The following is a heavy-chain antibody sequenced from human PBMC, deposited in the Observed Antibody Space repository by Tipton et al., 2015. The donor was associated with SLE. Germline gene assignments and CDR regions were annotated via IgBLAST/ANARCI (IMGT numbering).Heavy chain of an antibody. V-gene: IGHV4-34*01. CDR3: ARDSGLEPTGY. CDR2: INHSGST. J-gene: IGHJ4*02. Sequence: TLSLTCAVYGGSFSGYYWSWIRQPPGKGLEWIGEINHSGSTIYNPSLKSRVTISVDTSKNQLSLKLSSVTAADTAVYYCARDSGLEPTGYWGQGTLVTVSS. CDR1: GGSFSGYY. D-gene: IGHD1-1*01.